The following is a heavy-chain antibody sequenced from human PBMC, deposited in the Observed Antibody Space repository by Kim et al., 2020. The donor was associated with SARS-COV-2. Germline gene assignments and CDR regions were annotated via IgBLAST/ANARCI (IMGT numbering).Heavy chain of an antibody. CDR1: GGSISSYY. CDR2: IYYSGST. D-gene: IGHD6-25*01. V-gene: IGHV4-59*03. J-gene: IGHJ3*01. Sequence: SETLSLTCTVSGGSISSYYWSWIRQPPGKGLEWIGYIYYSGSTDYNPSLQSRVTMSVDTSKNQFSLNVCSVTAADTAVFYCASESSGHGFDFWGQGTMVT. CDR3: ASESSGHGFDF.